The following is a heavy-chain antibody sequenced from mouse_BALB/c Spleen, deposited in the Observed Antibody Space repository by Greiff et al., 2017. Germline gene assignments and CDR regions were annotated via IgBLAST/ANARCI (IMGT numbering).Heavy chain of an antibody. J-gene: IGHJ4*01. CDR1: GYAFTNYL. V-gene: IGHV1-54*01. CDR3: ARELGPGDD. Sequence: QVQLQQSGAELVRPGTSVKVSCKASGYAFTNYLIEWVKQRPGQGLEWIGVINPGSGGTNYNEKFKGKATLTADKSSSTAYMQLSSLTSDDSAVYFCARELGPGDDWGQGTSVTVSS. D-gene: IGHD4-1*01. CDR2: INPGSGGT.